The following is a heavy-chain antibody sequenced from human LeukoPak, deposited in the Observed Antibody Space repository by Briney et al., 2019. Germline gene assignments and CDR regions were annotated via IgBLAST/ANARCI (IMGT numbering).Heavy chain of an antibody. CDR3: ARDFGDSAGY. CDR1: GGSISSSSYY. J-gene: IGHJ4*02. V-gene: IGHV4-39*07. Sequence: KPSETLSLTCTVSGGSISSSSYYWGWIRQPPGKGLEWIGSIYYSGSTYYNPSLKSRVTISVDTSKNQFSLKLSSVTAADTAVYYCARDFGDSAGYWGQGTLVTVSS. D-gene: IGHD4-17*01. CDR2: IYYSGST.